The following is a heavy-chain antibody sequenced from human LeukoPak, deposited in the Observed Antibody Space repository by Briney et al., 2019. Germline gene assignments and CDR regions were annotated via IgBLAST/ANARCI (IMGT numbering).Heavy chain of an antibody. CDR1: GFTFSSYA. D-gene: IGHD3-3*01. CDR3: ANLQGWSGYSFTDY. Sequence: GGSLRLSCAASGFTFSSYAMSWVRQAPGKGLEWVSAISGSGGSTYYADSVKGRFTISRDNSKNTLYLQMNSLRAEDTAVYYCANLQGWSGYSFTDYWGQGTLVTVSS. V-gene: IGHV3-23*01. CDR2: ISGSGGST. J-gene: IGHJ4*02.